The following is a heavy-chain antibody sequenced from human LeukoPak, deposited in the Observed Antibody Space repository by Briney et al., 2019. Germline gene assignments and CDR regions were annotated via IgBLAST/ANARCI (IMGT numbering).Heavy chain of an antibody. Sequence: SETLSLTCTVSGGSISSYYWSWIRQPAGKRLEWIGRIYTSGSTNYNPSLKSRVTMSVDTSKNQFSLKLSSVTAADTAVYYCARDPGDYGDYWGWFDPWGQGTLVTVSS. V-gene: IGHV4-4*07. CDR3: ARDPGDYGDYWGWFDP. CDR1: GGSISSYY. D-gene: IGHD4-17*01. J-gene: IGHJ5*02. CDR2: IYTSGST.